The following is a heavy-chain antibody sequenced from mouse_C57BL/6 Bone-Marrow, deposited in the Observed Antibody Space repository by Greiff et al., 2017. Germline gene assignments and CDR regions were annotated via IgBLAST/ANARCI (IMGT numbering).Heavy chain of an antibody. CDR1: GYTFTSYT. CDR3: ARGYCGSSYARPWFAY. V-gene: IGHV1-4*01. Sequence: VQLQQSGAELARPGASVKMSCKASGYTFTSYTMHWVKQRPGQGLEWIGYINPSSGYTKYNQKFKDKATLTADKSSSTAYMQLSSLTSEDSAVYYCARGYCGSSYARPWFAYWGQGTLVTVSA. D-gene: IGHD1-1*01. CDR2: INPSSGYT. J-gene: IGHJ3*01.